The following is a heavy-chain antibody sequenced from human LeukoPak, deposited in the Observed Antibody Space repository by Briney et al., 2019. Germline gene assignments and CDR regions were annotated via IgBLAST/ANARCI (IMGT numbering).Heavy chain of an antibody. CDR2: ILYDESKK. J-gene: IGHJ6*02. V-gene: IGHV3-30-3*01. CDR1: GFTFSSYS. CDR3: ASRGSYCSSSTCSKQFYYGMDV. Sequence: GGSLRLSCAASGFTFSSYSMHWLREAPGKGLEGVADILYDESKKCYADSVKGRFTVSRDNSKNTLYLEMNSLRAEDTAVYYCASRGSYCSSSTCSKQFYYGMDVWGQGTTVTVSS. D-gene: IGHD2-2*01.